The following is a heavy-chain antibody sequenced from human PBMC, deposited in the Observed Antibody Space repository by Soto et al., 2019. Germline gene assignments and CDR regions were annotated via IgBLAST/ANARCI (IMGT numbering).Heavy chain of an antibody. CDR1: GFTFSSYW. D-gene: IGHD2-8*01. J-gene: IGHJ4*02. CDR3: AKLRDFVVLPAGILDY. Sequence: PGGSLRLSCAASGFTFSSYWLHWVRQAPGKGLEWVSVISYDGSNKYYADSVKGRFTISRDNSKNTLYLQMNSLRTEDTAIYYCAKLRDFVVLPAGILDYWGPGTLVTVSS. V-gene: IGHV3-30*18. CDR2: ISYDGSNK.